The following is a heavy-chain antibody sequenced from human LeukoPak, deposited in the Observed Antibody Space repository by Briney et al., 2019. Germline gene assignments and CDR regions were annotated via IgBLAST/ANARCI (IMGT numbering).Heavy chain of an antibody. Sequence: GGSLRLSCAASGFTFNSYGMHWVRQAPGKGLEWVAVISYDGSNKYYADSVKGRFTISRDNSKNTLYLQMNSLRAEDTAVYYCAKAPQWNDFIRDYYFDYWGQGTLVTVSS. CDR1: GFTFNSYG. CDR3: AKAPQWNDFIRDYYFDY. D-gene: IGHD1-1*01. V-gene: IGHV3-30*18. J-gene: IGHJ4*02. CDR2: ISYDGSNK.